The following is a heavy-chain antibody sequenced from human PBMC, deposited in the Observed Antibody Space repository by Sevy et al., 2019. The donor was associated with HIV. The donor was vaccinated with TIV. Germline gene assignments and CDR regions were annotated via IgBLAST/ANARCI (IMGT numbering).Heavy chain of an antibody. D-gene: IGHD2-15*01. CDR2: ISGSGGST. V-gene: IGHV3-23*01. CDR1: GFTFSSYA. J-gene: IGHJ4*02. CDR3: AKDSWRRSGGSEGDFDS. Sequence: GGSLRLSCAASGFTFSSYAMNWVRQAPGKGLEWVSIISGSGGSTYYTDSVKGRVTISRDNSKNTLYLQMNSLRAEDTAVYYCAKDSWRRSGGSEGDFDSWGQGTLVTVSS.